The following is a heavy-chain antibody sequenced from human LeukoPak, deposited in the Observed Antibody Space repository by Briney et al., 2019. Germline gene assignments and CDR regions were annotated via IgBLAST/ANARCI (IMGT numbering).Heavy chain of an antibody. D-gene: IGHD6-19*01. CDR3: ARGDSSGWYMGVYFDY. V-gene: IGHV4-39*07. Sequence: SETLPLTCTVSGGSISSGGYYWSWIRQPPGKGLEWIGEINHSGSTNYNPSLKSRVTISVDTSKNQFSLKLSSVTAADTAVYYCARGDSSGWYMGVYFDYWGQGTLVTVSS. CDR2: INHSGST. CDR1: GGSISSGGYY. J-gene: IGHJ4*02.